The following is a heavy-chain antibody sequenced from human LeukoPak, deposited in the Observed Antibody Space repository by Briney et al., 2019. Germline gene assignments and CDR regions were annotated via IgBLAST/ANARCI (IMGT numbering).Heavy chain of an antibody. V-gene: IGHV3-30*18. J-gene: IGHJ4*02. CDR1: GFTFSSYG. D-gene: IGHD6-13*01. CDR3: AKGAAAPTDY. CDR2: ISYDGSNK. Sequence: PGGSLRLSCAASGFTFSSYGMHWVRQAPGKGLEWVAVISYDGSNKYYADSVKGRFTISRDNSKNTPYLQMNSLRAEDTAVYYCAKGAAAPTDYWGQGTLVTVSS.